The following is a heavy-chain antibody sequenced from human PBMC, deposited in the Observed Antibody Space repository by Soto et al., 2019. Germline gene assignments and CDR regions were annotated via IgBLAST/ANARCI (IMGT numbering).Heavy chain of an antibody. J-gene: IGHJ4*02. V-gene: IGHV3-30*18. CDR3: AKDRGPRMQWLIDPFDY. CDR1: GFTFSIYA. Sequence: QVQLVESGGGVVQPGRSLRVSCAASGFTFSIYAMHWVRQAPGTGLEWVAVISYDGTKTYYADSVKGRFTISRDNSKNTVYLQMNSLRDEDTAVYYCAKDRGPRMQWLIDPFDYGGQGTVVTVSP. D-gene: IGHD6-19*01. CDR2: ISYDGTKT.